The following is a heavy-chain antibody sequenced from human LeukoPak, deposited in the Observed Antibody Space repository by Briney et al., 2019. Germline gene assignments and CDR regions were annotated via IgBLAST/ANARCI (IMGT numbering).Heavy chain of an antibody. CDR2: TYYSGST. J-gene: IGHJ4*02. Sequence: PSDTLSLTCAVSGYSISSSNWWGWIRQPPGKGLEWIGYTYYSGSTYYNPSLKSRVTMSVDTSKNQFSLKLSSVTAVDTAVYYCARATRGWELTIDYWGQGTLVTVSS. D-gene: IGHD1-26*01. V-gene: IGHV4-28*03. CDR3: ARATRGWELTIDY. CDR1: GYSISSSNW.